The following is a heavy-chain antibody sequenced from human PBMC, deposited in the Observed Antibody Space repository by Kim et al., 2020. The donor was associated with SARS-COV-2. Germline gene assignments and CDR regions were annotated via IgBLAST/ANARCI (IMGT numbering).Heavy chain of an antibody. D-gene: IGHD6-6*01. CDR2: IDPDSGGT. CDR3: ARLSSGGHD. J-gene: IGHJ4*02. CDR1: GYRFTGYF. V-gene: IGHV1-2*06. Sequence: ASVKVSCKASGYRFTGYFLHWVRQAPGQGLEWIGRIDPDSGGTNYAESFQGRVSMTRDTSINTAYMELSRLTFDDTALYFCARLSSGGHDLAQGTAVTVTS.